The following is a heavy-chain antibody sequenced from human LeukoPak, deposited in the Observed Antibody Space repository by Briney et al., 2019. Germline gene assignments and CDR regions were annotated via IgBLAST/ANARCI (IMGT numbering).Heavy chain of an antibody. CDR1: GFTFDDSV. J-gene: IGHJ6*02. CDR2: INWNSGNI. V-gene: IGHV3-9*01. Sequence: GGSLRLSCAGAGFTFDDSVMHWVRQAPGKGLEWVSTINWNSGNIGYADSVKGRFTISRDNAKSSLFLQMNSLRTEDTALYYCAKGGHPTRYYYGMDVWGQGTTVTVSS. D-gene: IGHD2-15*01. CDR3: AKGGHPTRYYYGMDV.